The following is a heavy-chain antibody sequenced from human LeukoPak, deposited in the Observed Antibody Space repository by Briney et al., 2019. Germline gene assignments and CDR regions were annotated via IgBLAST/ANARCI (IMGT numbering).Heavy chain of an antibody. CDR1: GFAFSTLT. CDR3: ARDPPDY. J-gene: IGHJ4*02. CDR2: ISSASSYI. V-gene: IGHV3-21*01. Sequence: PGGSLRLSCAASGFAFSTLTMNWVRQAPGKGLELVSSISSASSYIHYADSVKGRFTISRDNAKNSLYLQMNSLRPEDTAVYYCARDPPDYWGQGTLVTVSS.